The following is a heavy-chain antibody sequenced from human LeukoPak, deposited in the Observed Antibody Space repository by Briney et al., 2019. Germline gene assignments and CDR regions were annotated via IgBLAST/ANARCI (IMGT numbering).Heavy chain of an antibody. V-gene: IGHV4-39*01. J-gene: IGHJ2*01. D-gene: IGHD2-21*02. CDR2: IYYSGST. CDR3: ARHPPRGGDYGEPGGYFDL. Sequence: KTSETLSLTCTVSGGSISSSSYYWGWIRQPPGKGLEWIGSIYYSGSTYYNPSLKSRVTISVDTSKNQFSLKLSSVTAADTAVYYCARHPPRGGDYGEPGGYFDLWGRGTLVTVSS. CDR1: GGSISSSSYY.